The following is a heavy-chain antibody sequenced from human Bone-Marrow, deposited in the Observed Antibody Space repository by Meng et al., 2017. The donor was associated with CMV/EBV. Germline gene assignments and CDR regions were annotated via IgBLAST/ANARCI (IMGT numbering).Heavy chain of an antibody. D-gene: IGHD3-9*01. CDR2: IRYDGSNK. Sequence: GESLKISCAASGFTFSSYGMHWVRQAPGKGLEWVAFIRYDGSNKYYADSVKGRFTISRDNSKNTLYLQMNSLRAEDTAVYYCARDRIDILTGLDYWGQGTLVTVSS. CDR3: ARDRIDILTGLDY. V-gene: IGHV3-30*02. CDR1: GFTFSSYG. J-gene: IGHJ4*02.